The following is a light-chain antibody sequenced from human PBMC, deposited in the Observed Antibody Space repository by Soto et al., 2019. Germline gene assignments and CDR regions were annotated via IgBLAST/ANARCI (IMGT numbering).Light chain of an antibody. V-gene: IGKV3-15*01. J-gene: IGKJ1*01. CDR1: QSVSSN. Sequence: TQSPATLSVSPGERATLSCRASQSVSSNLAWYQQKPGQAPRLLIYGASTGATGIPARFSGSGSGTEFTLTISSLQSEDFAVYYCQQYNNWPPTFGQGTKVDIK. CDR2: GAS. CDR3: QQYNNWPPT.